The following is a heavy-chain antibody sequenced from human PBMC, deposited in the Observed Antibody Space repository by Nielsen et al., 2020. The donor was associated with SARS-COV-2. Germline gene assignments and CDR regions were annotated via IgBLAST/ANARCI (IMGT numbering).Heavy chain of an antibody. CDR2: IIPIFGTA. V-gene: IGHV1-69*13. CDR3: AREERRVITTAHAFDI. Sequence: SVKVSCKASGGTFSSYAISWVRQAPGQGLEWMGGIIPIFGTANYAQKFQGRVTITADESTSTAYMELSSLRSEDTAVYYCAREERRVITTAHAFDIWGQGTMVTVSS. D-gene: IGHD3-22*01. J-gene: IGHJ3*02. CDR1: GGTFSSYA.